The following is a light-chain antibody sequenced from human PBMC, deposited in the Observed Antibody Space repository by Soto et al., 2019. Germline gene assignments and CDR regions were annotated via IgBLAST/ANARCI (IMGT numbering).Light chain of an antibody. CDR3: AAWDDSLTAWV. CDR2: SNN. J-gene: IGLJ3*02. V-gene: IGLV1-44*01. CDR1: SSNIGSNP. Sequence: QSVLTQPPSASGTPGQRGTISCSGTSSNIGSNPINWYQQVPGTAPKLLIYSNNQRPSGVPDRFSGSKSGTSASLAISGLQSEDETDYYCAAWDDSLTAWVFGGGTKLTVL.